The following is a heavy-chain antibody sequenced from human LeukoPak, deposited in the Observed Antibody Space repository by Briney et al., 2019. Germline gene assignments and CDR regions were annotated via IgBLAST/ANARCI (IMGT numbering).Heavy chain of an antibody. CDR3: ATGRSGWYDYFDY. V-gene: IGHV3-23*01. Sequence: GGSPRLSCAASGFAFSKYAMSWVRQAPGKGLEWISAISAGGGSTYYADSVKGQFTISRDNPKNTVFLQMNFLGAEDTAVYYCATGRSGWYDYFDYWGQGTLVTVSS. J-gene: IGHJ4*02. D-gene: IGHD6-19*01. CDR1: GFAFSKYA. CDR2: ISAGGGST.